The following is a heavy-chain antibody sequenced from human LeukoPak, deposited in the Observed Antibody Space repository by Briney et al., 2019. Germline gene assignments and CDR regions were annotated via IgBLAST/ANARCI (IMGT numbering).Heavy chain of an antibody. CDR1: GFTFGDYA. D-gene: IGHD6-19*01. Sequence: TGRSLRLSCTASGFTFGDYAMSWVRQAPGKGLEWVGFIRSKAYGGTTEYAASVKGRFTISRDDSKSIAYLQMSSLKTEDTAVYYCTRGSSGRPFDYWGQGTLVTVSS. CDR3: TRGSSGRPFDY. J-gene: IGHJ4*02. CDR2: IRSKAYGGTT. V-gene: IGHV3-49*04.